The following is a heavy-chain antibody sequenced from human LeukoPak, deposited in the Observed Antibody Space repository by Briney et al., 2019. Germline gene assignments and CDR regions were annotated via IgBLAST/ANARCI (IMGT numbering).Heavy chain of an antibody. D-gene: IGHD3-10*01. Sequence: GGSLRLSCAASGFSVSNNNMSWVRQAPGKGLEWVSVIYSGDNTYYADSVKGRFTISRDNSKNTLYLQMNSLRAEDTAVYFCVRETSGSYFAYWGQGTLVTVSS. CDR3: VRETSGSYFAY. J-gene: IGHJ4*02. V-gene: IGHV3-53*01. CDR2: IYSGDNT. CDR1: GFSVSNNN.